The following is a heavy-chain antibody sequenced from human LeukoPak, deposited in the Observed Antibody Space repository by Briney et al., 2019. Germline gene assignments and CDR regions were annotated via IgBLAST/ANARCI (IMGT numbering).Heavy chain of an antibody. V-gene: IGHV4-39*07. J-gene: IGHJ4*02. D-gene: IGHD1-26*01. CDR2: INHSGST. CDR1: GGSISSSSYY. Sequence: SETLSLTCTVSGGSISSSSYYWSWIRQPPGKGLEWIGEINHSGSTNYNPSLKSRVTISVDTSKNQFSLKLSSVTAADTAVYYCARGRVRRLGYYFDYWGQGTLVTVSS. CDR3: ARGRVRRLGYYFDY.